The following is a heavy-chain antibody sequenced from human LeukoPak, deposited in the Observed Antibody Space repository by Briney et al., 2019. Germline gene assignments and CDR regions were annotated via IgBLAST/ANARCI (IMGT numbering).Heavy chain of an antibody. Sequence: PSETLSPTCTVSGGSNSSYYWSWIRQPPGKGLEWIGYIYYSGSTNYNPSLKSRVTISVDTPKNQFSLKLSSVTAADTAVYYCARGNIAVAGTDYWGQGTLVTVSS. J-gene: IGHJ4*02. CDR3: ARGNIAVAGTDY. V-gene: IGHV4-59*01. CDR2: IYYSGST. D-gene: IGHD6-19*01. CDR1: GGSNSSYY.